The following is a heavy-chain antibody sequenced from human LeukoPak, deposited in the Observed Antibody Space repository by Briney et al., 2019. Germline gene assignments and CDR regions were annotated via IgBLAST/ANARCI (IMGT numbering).Heavy chain of an antibody. CDR3: ARRIWYSSSWFPRGAFDI. V-gene: IGHV4-34*01. D-gene: IGHD6-13*01. CDR2: INHSGST. CDR1: GGSSSGYY. J-gene: IGHJ3*02. Sequence: SETLSLTCAVYGGSSSGYYWSWIRQPPGKGLEWIGEINHSGSTNYNPSLKSRVTISVDTSKNQFSLKLSSVTAADTAVYYCARRIWYSSSWFPRGAFDIWGQGTMVTVSS.